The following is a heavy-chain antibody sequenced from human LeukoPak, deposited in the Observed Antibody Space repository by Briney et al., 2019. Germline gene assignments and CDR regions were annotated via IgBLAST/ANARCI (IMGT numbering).Heavy chain of an antibody. V-gene: IGHV3-23*01. Sequence: PGGSLRLSCAASGFTFSNYAMYWVRQAPGSGLEWVSGISDSGAGTYYADSVKGRFSISRDNAKNTLYLQMNSLRAEDTAVYYCATDSHYAMDVWGQGTTVTVSS. CDR1: GFTFSNYA. CDR3: ATDSHYAMDV. CDR2: ISDSGAGT. J-gene: IGHJ6*02.